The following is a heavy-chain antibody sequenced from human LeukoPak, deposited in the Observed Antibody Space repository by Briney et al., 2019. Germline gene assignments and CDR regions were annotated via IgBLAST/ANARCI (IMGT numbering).Heavy chain of an antibody. CDR2: IYPGDSDT. D-gene: IGHD2-2*01. CDR3: ARHASAGGST. V-gene: IGHV5-51*01. J-gene: IGHJ4*02. CDR1: GYSFSNYW. Sequence: GESLKISCKGSGYSFSNYWIGWVRQMPGKGLEWMGIIYPGDSDTRYSPSFQGQVTIAADKSISTAYLQWSSLKASDSAMYYCARHASAGGSTWGQGTLVTVSS.